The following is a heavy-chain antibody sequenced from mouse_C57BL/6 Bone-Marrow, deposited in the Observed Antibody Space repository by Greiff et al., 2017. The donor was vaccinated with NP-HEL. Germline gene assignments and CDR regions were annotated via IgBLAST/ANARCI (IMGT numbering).Heavy chain of an antibody. V-gene: IGHV1-55*01. CDR2: IYPGSGST. D-gene: IGHD2-1*01. Sequence: QVQLQQPGAELVKPGASVKMSCKASGYTFTSYWITWVKQRPGQGLEWIGDIYPGSGSTTYNEKFKSKATLTVDTSSSTAYMQLSSLTSEDSAVYYCAREGELPGYFDVWGTGTTVTVSS. J-gene: IGHJ1*03. CDR1: GYTFTSYW. CDR3: AREGELPGYFDV.